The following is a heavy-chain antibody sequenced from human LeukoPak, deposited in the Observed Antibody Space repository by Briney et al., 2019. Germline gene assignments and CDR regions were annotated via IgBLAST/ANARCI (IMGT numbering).Heavy chain of an antibody. Sequence: ASVKVSCRASGHTSTNNYMHWVRQAPGRGLEWVGMINPSGGSTIYARKFQGRATMTSDTSTNTVYMELSGLRSEDTAIYYCARSYGDYESWGQGTLVTVSS. CDR3: ARSYGDYES. V-gene: IGHV1-46*01. CDR2: INPSGGST. J-gene: IGHJ5*02. CDR1: GHTSTNNY. D-gene: IGHD4-17*01.